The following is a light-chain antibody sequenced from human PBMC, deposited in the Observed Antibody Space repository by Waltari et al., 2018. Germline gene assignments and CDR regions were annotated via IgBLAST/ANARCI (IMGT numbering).Light chain of an antibody. CDR1: QSISNY. J-gene: IGKJ2*01. CDR2: AAS. Sequence: DIQMTQSPSSLSASVGDRVTITCRASQSISNYLNWYQQKPGKATNLLIYAASTLQSGDPSRFSGSGSGTDFTLTISSLQPEDFATYDCQQSYSTPYTFGQGTKLEIK. V-gene: IGKV1-39*01. CDR3: QQSYSTPYT.